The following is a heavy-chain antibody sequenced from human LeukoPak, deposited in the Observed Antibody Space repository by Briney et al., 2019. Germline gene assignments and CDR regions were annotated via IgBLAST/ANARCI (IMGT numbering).Heavy chain of an antibody. CDR1: GFSFSSYG. V-gene: IGHV3-33*08. Sequence: GGSLRLSCAASGFSFSSYGMHWVRQAPGKGLEWVAVIWYDGSNKYYADSVKGRFTISRDNSKNTLYLQMNSLRAEDTAVYYCARDGRDRDGYNLADYWGRGTLVTVSS. CDR3: ARDGRDRDGYNLADY. J-gene: IGHJ4*02. CDR2: IWYDGSNK. D-gene: IGHD5-24*01.